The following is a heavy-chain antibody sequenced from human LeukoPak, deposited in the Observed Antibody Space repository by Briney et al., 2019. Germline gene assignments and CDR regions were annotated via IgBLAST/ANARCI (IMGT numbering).Heavy chain of an antibody. V-gene: IGHV4-4*09. Sequence: SETLSLTCTVSGSISSYYWSWIRQPPGKGLEWIGYIYTSGSTNYNPSLKSRVTISVDTSKNQFSLDLSSVTAANTAVYYCARQKCTSTSCLTKNAFDIWGQGTMVTVSS. CDR3: ARQKCTSTSCLTKNAFDI. CDR1: GSISSYY. CDR2: IYTSGST. J-gene: IGHJ3*02. D-gene: IGHD2-2*01.